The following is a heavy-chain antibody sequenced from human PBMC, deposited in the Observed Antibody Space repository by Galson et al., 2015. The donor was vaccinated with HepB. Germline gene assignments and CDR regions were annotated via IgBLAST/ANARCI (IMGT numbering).Heavy chain of an antibody. J-gene: IGHJ4*02. CDR3: ARVRSMITFGGVQFFDY. Sequence: SETLSLTCAVSGGSISSSNWWSWVRQPPGKGLEWIGEIYHSGSTNYNPSLKSRVTISVDKSKNQFSLKLSSVTAADTAVYYCARVRSMITFGGVQFFDYWGQGTLVTVSS. CDR1: GGSISSSNW. V-gene: IGHV4-4*02. D-gene: IGHD3-16*01. CDR2: IYHSGST.